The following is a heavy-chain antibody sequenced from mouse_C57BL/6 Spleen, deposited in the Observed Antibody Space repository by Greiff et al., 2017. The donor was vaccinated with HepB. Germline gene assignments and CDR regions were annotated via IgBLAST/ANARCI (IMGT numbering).Heavy chain of an antibody. Sequence: VQLQQSGAELVKPGASVKISCKASGYAFSSYWMNWVKQRPGKGLEWIGQIYPGDGDTNYNGKFKGKATLTADKSSSTAYMQLSSLTSEDSAVYFCARDYGSSYAQDFAYWGQGTTLTVSS. CDR3: ARDYGSSYAQDFAY. J-gene: IGHJ2*01. D-gene: IGHD1-1*01. CDR1: GYAFSSYW. V-gene: IGHV1-80*01. CDR2: IYPGDGDT.